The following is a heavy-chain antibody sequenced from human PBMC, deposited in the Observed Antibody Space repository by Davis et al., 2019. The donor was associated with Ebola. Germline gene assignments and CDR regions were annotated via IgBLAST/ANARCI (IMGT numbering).Heavy chain of an antibody. D-gene: IGHD6-19*01. CDR3: AKDDRDGYSSGPDY. J-gene: IGHJ4*02. CDR2: VSGSGGST. CDR1: GISFVNYA. Sequence: PGGSLRLSCAASGISFVNYAMSWVRQAPGKGLEWVSGVSGSGGSTYYADSVKGRFTISRDNSKNTLYLQMNSLRAEDTAVYYCAKDDRDGYSSGPDYWGQGTLVTVSS. V-gene: IGHV3-23*01.